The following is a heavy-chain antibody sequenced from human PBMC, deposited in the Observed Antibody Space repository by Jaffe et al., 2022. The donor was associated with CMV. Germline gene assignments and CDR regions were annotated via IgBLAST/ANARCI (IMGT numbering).Heavy chain of an antibody. CDR1: GFTFDDYA. CDR3: AKDIEYSSSSRKYYFDY. D-gene: IGHD6-6*01. J-gene: IGHJ4*02. CDR2: ISWNSGSI. Sequence: EVQLVESGGGLVQPGRSLRLSCTTSGFTFDDYAMHWVRQAPGKGLEWVSGISWNSGSIGYADSVKGRFTISRDNAKNSLYLQMNSLRAEDTALYYCAKDIEYSSSSRKYYFDYWGQGTLVAVSS. V-gene: IGHV3-9*01.